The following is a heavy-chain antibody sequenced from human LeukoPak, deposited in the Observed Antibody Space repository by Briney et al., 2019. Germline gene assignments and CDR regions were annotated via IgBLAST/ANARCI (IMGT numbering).Heavy chain of an antibody. CDR2: ISGSGGST. CDR3: AKDQDDYGDYDAGLAFDI. J-gene: IGHJ3*02. D-gene: IGHD4-17*01. Sequence: GGSLRLSCAASGFTFSSYAMSWVRQAPGKGLEWVSAISGSGGSTYYADSVKGRFTISRDNSKNTLYLQMNSLRAEDTAVYYCAKDQDDYGDYDAGLAFDIWGQGTMVTVSS. CDR1: GFTFSSYA. V-gene: IGHV3-23*01.